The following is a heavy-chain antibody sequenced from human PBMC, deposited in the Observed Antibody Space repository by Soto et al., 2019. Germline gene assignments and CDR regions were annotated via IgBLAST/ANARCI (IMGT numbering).Heavy chain of an antibody. CDR2: ISSSGSTI. CDR1: GFTFSDYY. J-gene: IGHJ4*02. D-gene: IGHD3-10*01. V-gene: IGHV3-11*01. CDR3: AHYGSGSYYTFDY. Sequence: GGSLRLSCAASGFTFSDYYMSWIRQAPGKGLEWVSYISSSGSTIYYADSVKGRFTISRDNAKNSLYLQMNSLRAEDMAVYYCAHYGSGSYYTFDYWGQGTLVTVSS.